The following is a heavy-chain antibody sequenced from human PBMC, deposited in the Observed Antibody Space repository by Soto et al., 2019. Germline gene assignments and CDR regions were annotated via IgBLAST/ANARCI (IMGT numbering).Heavy chain of an antibody. Sequence: GGSLSLSCAASGFSFSTYNMNWVRQPPGERPEWVSLISSRSTYIYYADSVKGRFTISRGNAKNSLYLQLNSLRAEDTAVYYCARGHPYYDNRFQEWGQGTLVTVSS. CDR2: ISSRSTYI. CDR1: GFSFSTYN. V-gene: IGHV3-21*01. D-gene: IGHD3-22*01. J-gene: IGHJ1*01. CDR3: ARGHPYYDNRFQE.